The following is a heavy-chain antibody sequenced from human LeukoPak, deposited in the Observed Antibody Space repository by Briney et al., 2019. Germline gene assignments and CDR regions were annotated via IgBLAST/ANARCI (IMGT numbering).Heavy chain of an antibody. V-gene: IGHV3-74*01. D-gene: IGHD3-16*01. Sequence: GGSLRLSCAASAFTFSSYWMHWVRQAPGKGLVWVSRINSDGFSIAYADSVKGRFTISRDNAKNTLYLHMNSLRAEDTAVYYCARFYGGSALDNWGQGTMVTVSS. CDR2: INSDGFSI. CDR3: ARFYGGSALDN. CDR1: AFTFSSYW. J-gene: IGHJ3*02.